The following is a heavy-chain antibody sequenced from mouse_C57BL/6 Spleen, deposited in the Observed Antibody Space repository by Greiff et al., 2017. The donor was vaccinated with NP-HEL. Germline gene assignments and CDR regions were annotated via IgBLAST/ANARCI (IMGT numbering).Heavy chain of an antibody. CDR2: IDPSDSYT. V-gene: IGHV1-50*01. D-gene: IGHD1-1*01. CDR3: ASKDYGSSVDD. CDR1: GYTFTSYW. J-gene: IGHJ2*01. Sequence: QVQLQQPGAELVKPGASVKLSCKASGYTFTSYWMQWVKQRPGQGLEWIGEIDPSDSYTNYNQKFKGKATLTVDTSSSTAYMQLSSLTSEDSAVYYCASKDYGSSVDDWGKGTTLTVSS.